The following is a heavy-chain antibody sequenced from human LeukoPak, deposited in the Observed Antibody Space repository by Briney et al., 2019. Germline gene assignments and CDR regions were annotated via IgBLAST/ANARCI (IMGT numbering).Heavy chain of an antibody. CDR1: GFIFSDYY. V-gene: IGHV3-11*04. J-gene: IGHJ4*02. D-gene: IGHD3-22*01. Sequence: GGSLRLSCAASGFIFSDYYMGWIRQAPGKGLESVSYISSSGSTRYYADSVKGRFTISRDNSKNTLYLQMNSLRAEDTAVYYCAKDPLLLYYYDSSGYPTFDYWGQGTLVTVSS. CDR2: ISSSGSTR. CDR3: AKDPLLLYYYDSSGYPTFDY.